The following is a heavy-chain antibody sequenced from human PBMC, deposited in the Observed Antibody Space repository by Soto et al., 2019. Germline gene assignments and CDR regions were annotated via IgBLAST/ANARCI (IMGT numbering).Heavy chain of an antibody. CDR3: ARGGDSSGYYPPYFDY. J-gene: IGHJ4*02. D-gene: IGHD3-22*01. V-gene: IGHV1-46*01. Sequence: ASVKVSCKASGSTFTSYYMHWVRQAPGQGLEWMGIINPSGGSTSYAQKFQGRVTMTRDTSTSTVYMELSSLRSEDTAVYYCARGGDSSGYYPPYFDYWGQGTLVTVSS. CDR2: INPSGGST. CDR1: GSTFTSYY.